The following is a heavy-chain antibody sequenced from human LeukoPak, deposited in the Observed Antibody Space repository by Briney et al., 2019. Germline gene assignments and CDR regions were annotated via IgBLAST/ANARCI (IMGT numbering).Heavy chain of an antibody. CDR2: TIPIFGTA. CDR1: GGTFSSYA. CDR3: ATVLRYFDWLPIDY. Sequence: SVKVSCKASGGTFSSYAISWVRQAPGQGLEWMGGTIPIFGTANYAQKFQGRVTITADESTSTAYVELSSLRSEDTAVYYCATVLRYFDWLPIDYWGQGTLVTVSS. V-gene: IGHV1-69*13. D-gene: IGHD3-9*01. J-gene: IGHJ4*02.